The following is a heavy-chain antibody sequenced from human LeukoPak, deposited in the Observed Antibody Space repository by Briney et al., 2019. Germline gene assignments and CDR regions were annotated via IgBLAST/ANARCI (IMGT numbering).Heavy chain of an antibody. CDR1: GFTFSSYA. J-gene: IGHJ4*02. CDR3: ARESGGFGVAPDFDY. V-gene: IGHV3-30*01. Sequence: PGGSLRLSCAASGFTFSSYAMHWVRQAPGKGLEWVAVISYDGSNKYYADSVKGRFTISRDNSKNTLYLQMNSLRAEDTAVYYCARESGGFGVAPDFDYWGQGTLVTVSS. D-gene: IGHD3-16*01. CDR2: ISYDGSNK.